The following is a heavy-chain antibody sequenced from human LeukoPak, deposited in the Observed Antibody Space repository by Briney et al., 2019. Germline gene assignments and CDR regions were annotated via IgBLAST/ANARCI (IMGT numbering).Heavy chain of an antibody. CDR2: IKQDGSIQ. V-gene: IGHV3-7*01. CDR1: GFTFSSFW. D-gene: IGHD3-22*01. Sequence: GGSLRLSCTASGFTFSSFWMAWVRQAPGKGLEWVANIKQDGSIQHYGDSVKGRFTTSRDNAKNSLYLQMNNLRAGDTALYYCATSYDSSGCDWGQGTLVTVSS. CDR3: ATSYDSSGCD. J-gene: IGHJ4*02.